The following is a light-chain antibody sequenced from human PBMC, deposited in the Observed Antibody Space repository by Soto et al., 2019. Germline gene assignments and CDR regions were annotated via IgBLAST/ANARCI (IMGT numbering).Light chain of an antibody. CDR1: QSISRR. J-gene: IGKJ1*01. V-gene: IGKV1-5*01. CDR2: DAS. CDR3: QQYNTYSSWT. Sequence: DIQLTQSPSTLSASVGDRVTITCRASQSISRRLGWYQHKPGKAPHLLIYDASSLESGVPSRFSGSGSGTEFTLTISSLQADDFATYYCQQYNTYSSWTFGQGTRVEI.